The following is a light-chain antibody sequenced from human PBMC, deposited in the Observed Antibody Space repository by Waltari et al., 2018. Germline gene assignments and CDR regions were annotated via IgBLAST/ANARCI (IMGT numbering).Light chain of an antibody. Sequence: QSALTQPPPAPGSPGPSVTISSTGTSSDIGCYDYVPWYHHTPGKAPKLMLYEVSKRPSGVPDRFSGSKSGNTASLTVSGLQAEDEADYYCSSCAGSVVFGGGTKLTVL. CDR2: EVS. V-gene: IGLV2-8*01. J-gene: IGLJ2*01. CDR3: SSCAGSVV. CDR1: SSDIGCYDY.